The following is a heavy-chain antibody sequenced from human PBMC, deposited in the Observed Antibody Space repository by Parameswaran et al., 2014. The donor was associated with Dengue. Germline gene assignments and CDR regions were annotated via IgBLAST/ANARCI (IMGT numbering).Heavy chain of an antibody. V-gene: IGHV1-69*01. CDR2: IIPIFGTA. D-gene: IGHD2-15*01. Sequence: SWVRQAPGQGLEWMGGIIPIFGTANYAQKFQGRVTITADESTSTAYMELSSLRSEDTAVYYCAREFPYCSGGSCYSPHYYMDVWGKGTTVTVSS. J-gene: IGHJ6*03. CDR3: AREFPYCSGGSCYSPHYYMDV.